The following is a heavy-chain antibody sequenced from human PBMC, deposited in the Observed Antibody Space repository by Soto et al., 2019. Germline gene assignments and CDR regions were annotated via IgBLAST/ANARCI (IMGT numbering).Heavy chain of an antibody. J-gene: IGHJ4*02. V-gene: IGHV1-3*01. CDR3: ARRARLGFGEYYFDY. Sequence: ASVKVSCKASGYTFTSYAMHWVRQAPGQRLEWMGWINAGNGNTKYSQKFQGRVTITRDTSASTAYMELSSLRSEDTAVYYCARRARLGFGEYYFDYGGQGTLVPVSS. CDR1: GYTFTSYA. CDR2: INAGNGNT. D-gene: IGHD3-10*01.